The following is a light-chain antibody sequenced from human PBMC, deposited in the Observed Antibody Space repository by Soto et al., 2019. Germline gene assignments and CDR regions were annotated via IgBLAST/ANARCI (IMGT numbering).Light chain of an antibody. CDR1: QSIGLA. J-gene: IGKJ5*01. V-gene: IGKV3-11*01. Sequence: EIVLTQSPATLSLSPGERATLSCRASQSIGLAIAWYQHKPGQAPRLLIFDASQRATGIPARFRGSGSGTDFTLTISSLQPEDFATYYCQQANSFPITFGQGTRLEI. CDR2: DAS. CDR3: QQANSFPIT.